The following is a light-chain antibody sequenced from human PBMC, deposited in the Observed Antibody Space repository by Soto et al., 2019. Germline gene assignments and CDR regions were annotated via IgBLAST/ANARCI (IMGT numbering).Light chain of an antibody. CDR2: DAS. CDR1: QSISSW. J-gene: IGKJ1*01. V-gene: IGKV1-5*01. Sequence: DIQMTPSPSTQSDSVGDRDTITCRASQSISSWLAWYQQKPGKAPKLLIYDASSLESGVPSRFSGSGSGTEFTLTISSLQPDDFATYYCQQYNSYWTFGQGTKVDIK. CDR3: QQYNSYWT.